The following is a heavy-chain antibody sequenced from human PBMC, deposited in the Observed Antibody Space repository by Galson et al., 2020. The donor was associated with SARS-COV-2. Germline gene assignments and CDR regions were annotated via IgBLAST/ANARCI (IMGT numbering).Heavy chain of an antibody. CDR3: PRLYSSGWFFDY. D-gene: IGHD6-19*01. Sequence: GESLKIFFSASWFTVNSHYMSWVPQAPGQGLEWVSVIYSGGSTYYADSVKGRFTISRDNSKNTLYLQMNRLRAEDTSVYYFPRLYSSGWFFDYWGQGTLVTVSS. J-gene: IGHJ4*02. V-gene: IGHV3-53*01. CDR2: IYSGGST. CDR1: WFTVNSHY.